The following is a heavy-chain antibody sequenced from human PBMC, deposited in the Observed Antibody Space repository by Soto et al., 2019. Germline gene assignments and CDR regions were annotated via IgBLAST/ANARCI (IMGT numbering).Heavy chain of an antibody. CDR2: IYYSGST. CDR3: AKGGSYRSSFFDY. CDR1: GGSISSSSYY. V-gene: IGHV4-39*01. Sequence: QLQLQESGPGLVKPSETLSLTCTVSGGSISSSSYYWGWIRQPPGKGLEWIGSIYYSGSTYYNPSLKSRVPISVDTSKNQFSLKLSSVTAADTAVYYCAKGGSYRSSFFDYWGQGTLVTVSS. D-gene: IGHD1-26*01. J-gene: IGHJ4*02.